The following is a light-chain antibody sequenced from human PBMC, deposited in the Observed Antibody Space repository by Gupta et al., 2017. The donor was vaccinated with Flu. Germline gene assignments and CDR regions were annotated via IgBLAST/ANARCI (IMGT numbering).Light chain of an antibody. Sequence: DIQMTQSPSSLSASVGDRVTITCRASLTIKTYLNWYQRQPGKAPKLLIYGASNLQSGVPSRFSGSGSGTDFVLTIDGVQPEDIATYYCQQSYSAFITFGQGTRLEIE. V-gene: IGKV1-39*01. J-gene: IGKJ5*01. CDR1: LTIKTY. CDR2: GAS. CDR3: QQSYSAFIT.